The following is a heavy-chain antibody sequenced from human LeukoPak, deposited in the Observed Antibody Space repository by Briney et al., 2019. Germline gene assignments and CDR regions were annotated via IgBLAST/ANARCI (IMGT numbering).Heavy chain of an antibody. V-gene: IGHV4-30-2*01. CDR2: IYHSGST. D-gene: IGHD5-24*01. CDR1: GGSISSGGYS. Sequence: SQTLSLTCAVSGGSISSGGYSWSWIRQPPGKGLEWIGYIYHSGSTYYNPSLKSRVTISVDRSKNQFSLKLSSVTAADTAVYYCARQEMATIYNWFDPWGQGTLVTVPS. J-gene: IGHJ5*02. CDR3: ARQEMATIYNWFDP.